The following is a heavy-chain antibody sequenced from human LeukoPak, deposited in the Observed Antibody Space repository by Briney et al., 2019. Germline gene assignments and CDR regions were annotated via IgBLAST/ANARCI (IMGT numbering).Heavy chain of an antibody. V-gene: IGHV1-8*01. Sequence: ASVKVSCKASGYTFTSYDINWVRQATGQGPEWMGWMNPNSGNTGYAQKFQGRVTMTRNTSINTAYMELSSLRSEDTAVYYCAKASGGYSYGPHDYWGQGTLVTVSS. J-gene: IGHJ4*02. CDR1: GYTFTSYD. CDR2: MNPNSGNT. D-gene: IGHD5-18*01. CDR3: AKASGGYSYGPHDY.